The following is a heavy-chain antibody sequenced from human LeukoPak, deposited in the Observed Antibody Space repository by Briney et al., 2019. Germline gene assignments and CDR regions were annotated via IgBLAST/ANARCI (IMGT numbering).Heavy chain of an antibody. CDR2: ISDSGDNT. CDR3: AKDGKGAPYYYGMDV. J-gene: IGHJ6*02. CDR1: GFTFSSYT. D-gene: IGHD3-16*01. V-gene: IGHV3-23*01. Sequence: GGSLRLSCAASGFTFSSYTMSWVRQAPGKGLEWVSAISDSGDNTYHADSVKGRFTISRDNSKNALYLQMNSLRAEDTAVYYCAKDGKGAPYYYGMDVWGQGTTVTVSS.